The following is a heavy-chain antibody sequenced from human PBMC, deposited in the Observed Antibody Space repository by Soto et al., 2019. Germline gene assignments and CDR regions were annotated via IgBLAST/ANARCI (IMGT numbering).Heavy chain of an antibody. D-gene: IGHD2-2*01. CDR3: AKDLEDIVVVPAATAFDY. CDR1: GFTFSSYA. V-gene: IGHV3-23*01. Sequence: LRLSCAASGFTFSSYAMSWVRQAPGKGLEWVSAISGSGGSTYYADSVKGRFTISRDNSKNTLYLQMNSLRAEDTAVYYCAKDLEDIVVVPAATAFDYWGQGTLVTVSS. CDR2: ISGSGGST. J-gene: IGHJ4*02.